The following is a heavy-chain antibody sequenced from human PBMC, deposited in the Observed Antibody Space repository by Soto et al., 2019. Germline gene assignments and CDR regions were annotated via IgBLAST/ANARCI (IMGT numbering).Heavy chain of an antibody. J-gene: IGHJ6*02. V-gene: IGHV3-23*01. CDR2: ISGSGGST. Sequence: EVQLLESGGGLVQPGGSLRLSCAASGFTFSSYAMSWVRQAPGKGLEWVSAISGSGGSTYYADSVKGRFTISRDNSKNARYLQMNSLRAKDTAVYYCAKGASGYYYYEMDVWGQGTTVTVSS. CDR1: GFTFSSYA. CDR3: AKGASGYYYYEMDV. D-gene: IGHD3-10*01.